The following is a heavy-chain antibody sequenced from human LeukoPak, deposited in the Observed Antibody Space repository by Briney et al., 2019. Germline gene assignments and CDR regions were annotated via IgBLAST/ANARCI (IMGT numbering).Heavy chain of an antibody. Sequence: GGSLRLSCAASGFTFSSYGMHWVRQAPGKGLEWVAFIRYDGSNKYYADSVKGRFTISRDNPKNTLYLQMNSLRAEDTAVYYCAKVLDSLSSSWRYYFDYWGQGTLVTVSS. D-gene: IGHD6-13*01. V-gene: IGHV3-30*02. CDR3: AKVLDSLSSSWRYYFDY. J-gene: IGHJ4*02. CDR2: IRYDGSNK. CDR1: GFTFSSYG.